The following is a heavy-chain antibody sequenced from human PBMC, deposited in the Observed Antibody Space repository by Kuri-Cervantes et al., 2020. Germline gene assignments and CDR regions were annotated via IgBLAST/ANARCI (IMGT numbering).Heavy chain of an antibody. Sequence: ASVKVSCKASGYTFTNFDIHWVRQATGRGLEWMGWVNPDSGNTAYAQKFQGRVIMTRDTSISTAYMELSSLRFEDTAVYYCARDLREDKSDYVFGDWGQGTLVTVSS. CDR3: ARDLREDKSDYVFGD. D-gene: IGHD3-16*01. J-gene: IGHJ4*02. CDR2: VNPDSGNT. V-gene: IGHV1-8*02. CDR1: GYTFTNFD.